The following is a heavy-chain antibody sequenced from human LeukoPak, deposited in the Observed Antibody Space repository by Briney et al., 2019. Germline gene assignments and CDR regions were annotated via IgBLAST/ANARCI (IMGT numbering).Heavy chain of an antibody. D-gene: IGHD5-18*01. CDR1: GFTFSSYA. V-gene: IGHV3-23*01. CDR2: ISGSGGST. CDR3: AKEGYSYGYSYYYYMDV. J-gene: IGHJ6*03. Sequence: PGGSLRLSCAASGFTFSSYAMSWVRQAPGKGLEWVSAISGSGGSTYYADSVKGRFTISRDNSKNTLYLQMNSLRAEDTAVYYCAKEGYSYGYSYYYYMDVWGKGTTVTVSS.